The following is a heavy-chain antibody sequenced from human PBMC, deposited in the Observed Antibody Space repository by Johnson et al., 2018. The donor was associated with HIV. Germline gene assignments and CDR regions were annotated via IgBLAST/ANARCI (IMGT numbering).Heavy chain of an antibody. CDR1: GFTFSDYY. V-gene: IGHV3-30*03. CDR3: ARGYGVVIALLDAFDI. Sequence: QVQLVESGGGLVKPGGSLRLSCAASGFTFSDYYMSWIRQAPGKGLEWVAVISYDGSNKYYADSVKGRFTISRDNSKNTLYLQMNSLRAEDTAVYYSARGYGVVIALLDAFDIWGQGTMVTVSS. D-gene: IGHD2-21*01. J-gene: IGHJ3*02. CDR2: ISYDGSNK.